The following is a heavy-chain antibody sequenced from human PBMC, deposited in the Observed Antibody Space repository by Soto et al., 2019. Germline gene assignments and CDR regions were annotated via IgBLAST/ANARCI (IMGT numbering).Heavy chain of an antibody. CDR2: ISYDGSNK. V-gene: IGHV3-30*03. J-gene: IGHJ4*02. Sequence: QVQLVESGGGVVQPGRSLRLSCAASGFTFSHYGIHWVRQAPGKGLEWLAVISYDGSNKHYADSVKGRFTVSRDNSKNTLYLQMNSLIAEDTAVSFCARYSGKYQGPIDYWGQGTLVTVSS. D-gene: IGHD1-26*01. CDR3: ARYSGKYQGPIDY. CDR1: GFTFSHYG.